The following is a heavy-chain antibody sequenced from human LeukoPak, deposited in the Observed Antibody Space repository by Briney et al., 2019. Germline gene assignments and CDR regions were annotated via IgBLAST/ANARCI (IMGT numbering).Heavy chain of an antibody. CDR1: GVTLSSYA. CDR2: ISGSGGST. CDR3: ARNTQGSYYYGMDV. J-gene: IGHJ6*02. D-gene: IGHD3-10*01. V-gene: IGHV3-23*01. Sequence: GGSLRLSCTASGVTLSSYAMSWVRQAPGKGLEWVSAISGSGGSTYYADSVKGRFTISRDNAKNSLYLQMNSLRAEDTAVYYCARNTQGSYYYGMDVWGQGTTVTVSS.